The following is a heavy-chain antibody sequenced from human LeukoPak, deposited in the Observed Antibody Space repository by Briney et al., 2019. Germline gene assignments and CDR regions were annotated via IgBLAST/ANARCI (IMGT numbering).Heavy chain of an antibody. CDR3: AKDRAGITMIGGY. D-gene: IGHD3-22*01. CDR2: ISGSGGST. J-gene: IGHJ4*02. V-gene: IGHV3-23*01. Sequence: SGGSLRLSCAASGFTFSSYAMSWVRQAPGKGLEWVSAISGSGGSTYYADSVKGRFTISRDNSKNTLYLQMNSLRAEDTAVYYCAKDRAGITMIGGYWGQGTLVTVSS. CDR1: GFTFSSYA.